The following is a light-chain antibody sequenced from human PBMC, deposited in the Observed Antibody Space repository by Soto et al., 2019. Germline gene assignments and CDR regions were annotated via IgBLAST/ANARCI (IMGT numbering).Light chain of an antibody. Sequence: QSVLTQPPSASGTPGQRVTISCSGSSSNIGSNYVYWYQQLPGTAPKLLIYRNNQRPSGVPDRFSGSKSGTSASLAISGLRSEAEADYYCAAWDDTRSAFGFGGGTKLNVL. V-gene: IGLV1-47*01. J-gene: IGLJ2*01. CDR2: RNN. CDR1: SSNIGSNY. CDR3: AAWDDTRSAFG.